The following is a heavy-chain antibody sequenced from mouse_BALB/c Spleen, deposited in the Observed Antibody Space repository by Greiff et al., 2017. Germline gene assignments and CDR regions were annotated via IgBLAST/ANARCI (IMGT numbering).Heavy chain of an antibody. CDR3: ARDRGTTATRGYYYAMDY. J-gene: IGHJ4*01. V-gene: IGHV2-9*02. Sequence: VKLVESGPGLVAPSQSLSITCTVSGFSLTSYGVHWVRQPPGKGLEWLGVIWAGGSTNYNSALMSRLSISKDNSKSQVFLKMNSLQTDDTAMYYCARDRGTTATRGYYYAMDYWGQGTSVTVSS. D-gene: IGHD1-2*01. CDR2: IWAGGST. CDR1: GFSLTSYG.